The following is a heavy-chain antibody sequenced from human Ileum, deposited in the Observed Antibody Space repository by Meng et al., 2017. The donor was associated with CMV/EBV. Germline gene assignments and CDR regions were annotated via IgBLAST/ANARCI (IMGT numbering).Heavy chain of an antibody. CDR1: GGSFSGYH. CDR3: ARGSDAGVYSDGWFEIDY. D-gene: IGHD5-24*01. J-gene: IGHJ4*02. V-gene: IGHV4-34*01. CDR2: IKHRGST. Sequence: LRLSCAVHGGSFSGYHWTWIRQPPGEGLEWIGEIKHRGSTNYNPSLKSLVAMSVDTSKKQFSLTLSSVTAADTATYYCARGSDAGVYSDGWFEIDYWGQGNLVTV.